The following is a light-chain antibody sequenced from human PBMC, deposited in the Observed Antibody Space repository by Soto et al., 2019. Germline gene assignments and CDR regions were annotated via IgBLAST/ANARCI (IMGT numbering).Light chain of an antibody. V-gene: IGLV1-40*03. CDR1: SSNIGADYD. J-gene: IGLJ2*01. Sequence: QAVVTQPPSVSGAPGLRVTISCSGTSSNIGADYDVHWYRQLPGTAPKLLIYGNNNRPSGVPKRFFGSKSGASASLAITGLQPDDEAEYYCHSYDSSLSGVVFGGGTKVTVL. CDR3: HSYDSSLSGVV. CDR2: GNN.